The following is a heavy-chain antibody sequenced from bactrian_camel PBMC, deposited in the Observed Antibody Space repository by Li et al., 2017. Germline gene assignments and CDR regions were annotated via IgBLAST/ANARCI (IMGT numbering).Heavy chain of an antibody. CDR3: AAGRSPPWRCSQRDLWTRDY. CDR2: INAAGDST. D-gene: IGHD1*01. Sequence: HVQLVESGGRMVQPGGSLTLSCVTSGFSFSGADMTWVRQAPGKGLEWVSIINAAGDSTVYAASVKGRFTISRDNAKNTLYLQMNSLKTEDTAVYYCAAGRSPPWRCSQRDLWTRDYRGQGTQVTVS. J-gene: IGHJ4*01. CDR1: GFSFSGAD. V-gene: IGHV3S1*01.